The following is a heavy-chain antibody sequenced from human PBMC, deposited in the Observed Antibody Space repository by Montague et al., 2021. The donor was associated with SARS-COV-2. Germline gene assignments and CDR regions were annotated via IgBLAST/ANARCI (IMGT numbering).Heavy chain of an antibody. CDR3: ARRGRKLLPVATTIGGFDI. CDR2: INHSGST. Sequence: SETLSLTYAVYGGSFSGYYWSWIRQPPGKGLEWIGEINHSGSTNYNPSLKSRVTISVDTSKNHFSLKLNSVTAADTAVYYCARRGRKLLPVATTIGGFDIWGQGKMVTVSS. J-gene: IGHJ3*02. V-gene: IGHV4-34*01. CDR1: GGSFSGYY. D-gene: IGHD5-12*01.